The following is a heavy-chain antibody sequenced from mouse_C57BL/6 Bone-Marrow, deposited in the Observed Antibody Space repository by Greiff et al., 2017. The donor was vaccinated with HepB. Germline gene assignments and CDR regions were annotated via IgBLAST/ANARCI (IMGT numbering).Heavy chain of an antibody. CDR3: ARSGSAWFAY. D-gene: IGHD1-3*01. Sequence: QVQLQQSGPELVKPGASVKISCKASGYAFSSSWMNWVKQRPGKCLEWIGRIYPGDGDTNYNGKFKGKATLTADKSSSTAYMQLSSLTSEDSAVYFCARSGSAWFAYWGQGTLVTVSA. J-gene: IGHJ3*01. CDR1: GYAFSSSW. CDR2: IYPGDGDT. V-gene: IGHV1-82*01.